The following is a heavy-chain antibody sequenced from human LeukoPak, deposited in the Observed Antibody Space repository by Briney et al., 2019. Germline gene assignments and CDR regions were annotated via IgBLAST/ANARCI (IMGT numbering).Heavy chain of an antibody. J-gene: IGHJ4*02. Sequence: KPSETLSLTCGVSGYSITSGYYWAWIRQPPGKGLEWIGNIYYSGSTYYNPSLKSRDTISVDTSKNQFSLKLSSVTAADTAVYYCARRYSNYFFDYWGQGTLVTVSS. CDR1: GYSITSGYY. CDR3: ARRYSNYFFDY. D-gene: IGHD4-11*01. CDR2: IYYSGST. V-gene: IGHV4-38-2*01.